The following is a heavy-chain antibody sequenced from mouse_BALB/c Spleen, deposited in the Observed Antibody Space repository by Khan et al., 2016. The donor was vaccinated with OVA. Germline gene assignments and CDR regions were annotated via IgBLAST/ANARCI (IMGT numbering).Heavy chain of an antibody. Sequence: QVQLQQSGPELVKPGASVKMSCKASGYTFTYYVITWVKQRTGQGLEWIGAIYPGSDNAYYTERFKGKATLTADKSSNTTHMQISSLTSEDSAVYFCARGDGYYVYFDYWGQGTTLTVSS. V-gene: IGHV1-81*01. D-gene: IGHD2-3*01. J-gene: IGHJ2*01. CDR3: ARGDGYYVYFDY. CDR2: IYPGSDNA. CDR1: GYTFTYYV.